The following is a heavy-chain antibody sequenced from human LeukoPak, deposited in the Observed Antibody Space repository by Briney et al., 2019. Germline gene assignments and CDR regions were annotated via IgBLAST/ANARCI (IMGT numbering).Heavy chain of an antibody. CDR2: ISYDGSNK. J-gene: IGHJ1*01. V-gene: IGHV3-30*19. CDR3: ARVEVAGTAAEYFQH. Sequence: PGGSLRLSCAASGFTFSNFGMHWVRQAPGEGLEWVAVISYDGSNKYYADSVKGRFTISRDNSKNTLYLQMNSLRAEDTAVYYCARVEVAGTAAEYFQHWGQGTLVTVSS. CDR1: GFTFSNFG. D-gene: IGHD6-19*01.